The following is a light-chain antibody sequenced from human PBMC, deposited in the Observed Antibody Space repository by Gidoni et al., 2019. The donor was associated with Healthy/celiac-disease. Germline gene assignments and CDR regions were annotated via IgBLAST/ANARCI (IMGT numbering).Light chain of an antibody. CDR3: QQRA. CDR1: QDISNY. CDR2: DAS. Sequence: DIQMTQSPSSLSASVGDRVTITCQASQDISNYLNWYQQNPGKAPKLLIYDASNLETGVPSRFSGSGSGTDFTFTISSLQPEDIATYYCQQRAFGQGTRLEIK. V-gene: IGKV1-33*01. J-gene: IGKJ5*01.